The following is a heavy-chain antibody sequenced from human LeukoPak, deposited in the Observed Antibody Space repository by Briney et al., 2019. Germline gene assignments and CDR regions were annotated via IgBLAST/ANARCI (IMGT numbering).Heavy chain of an antibody. CDR2: IYTDGTT. CDR1: GFTVSSNY. V-gene: IGHV3-66*01. CDR3: ARDAGGRTQREGWFDP. D-gene: IGHD1-1*01. Sequence: PGGSLRLSCAASGFTVSSNYMSWVRQAPGKGLEWVSVIYTDGTTHYADSVKGRFTISRDNAKNLLYLQMNSLRVEDTAIYYCARDAGGRTQREGWFDPWGQGTLVTVSS. J-gene: IGHJ5*02.